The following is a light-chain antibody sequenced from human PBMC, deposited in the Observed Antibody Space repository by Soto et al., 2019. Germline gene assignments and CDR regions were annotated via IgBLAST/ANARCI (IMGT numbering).Light chain of an antibody. CDR2: EGS. CDR1: SSDVGNYNL. V-gene: IGLV2-23*01. J-gene: IGLJ1*01. CDR3: CSYAGSSTYV. Sequence: QSVLTQPPAVSAAPGQSITISCTGTSSDVGNYNLVSWYQQHPGKAPKLMIYEGSKRPSGVSNRFSGSKSGNTASLTISILQAEDEADYYCCSYAGSSTYVFGTGTKLTVL.